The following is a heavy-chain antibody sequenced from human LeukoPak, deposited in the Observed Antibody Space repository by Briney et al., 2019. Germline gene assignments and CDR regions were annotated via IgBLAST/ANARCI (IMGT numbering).Heavy chain of an antibody. CDR2: IYYSGST. V-gene: IGHV4-39*01. CDR3: ASQYSSTSCPGWD. Sequence: SETLSLTCTVSGGSISSSSYYWGWIRQPTGKGLQWIGSIYYSGSTYYNPSLKSRVTISVDTSKNQFSLKLSSVTAADTAVYYCASQYSSTSCPGWDWGPGTLVTVSS. J-gene: IGHJ1*01. CDR1: GGSISSSSYY. D-gene: IGHD6-13*01.